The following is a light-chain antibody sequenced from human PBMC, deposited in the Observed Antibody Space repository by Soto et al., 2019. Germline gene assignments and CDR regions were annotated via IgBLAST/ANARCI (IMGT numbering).Light chain of an antibody. Sequence: DIQMTQSPSSLSASVGDRVTITCRASQTISNYLNWYQQKPGKAPKLLMYGASNLQSGVPTRFSGSGSATAFTLTISSLQPEDFATYYCQQSYTNPRTFDQGTKVEMK. V-gene: IGKV1-39*01. CDR2: GAS. CDR1: QTISNY. J-gene: IGKJ1*01. CDR3: QQSYTNPRT.